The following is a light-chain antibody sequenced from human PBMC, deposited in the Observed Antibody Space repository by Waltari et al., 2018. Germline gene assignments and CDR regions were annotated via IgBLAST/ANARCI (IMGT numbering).Light chain of an antibody. Sequence: QSVLTQPPSVSGAPGQRVTISCTGSSSNIGAGYDVHWYQQLPGTAPKLLIYGNRNLPSGVPDRVSGSKSGTSASLAITGLQAEDEADYYCQSYDSSLSGSYVFGTGTKVTVL. CDR1: SSNIGAGYD. CDR3: QSYDSSLSGSYV. J-gene: IGLJ1*01. V-gene: IGLV1-40*01. CDR2: GNR.